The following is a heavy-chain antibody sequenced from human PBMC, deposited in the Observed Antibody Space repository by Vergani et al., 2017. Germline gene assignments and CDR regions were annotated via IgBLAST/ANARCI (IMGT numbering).Heavy chain of an antibody. Sequence: QVQLVQSGAEVKKTGSSVKVSCKASGGTFSSYAISWVRQAPGQGLEWMGRIIPIFGTANYAQKFQGRVTITADESTSTAYMELSSLRSEDTAVYYCARGDSSGYYSSSPNNWFDPWGQGTLVTVSS. D-gene: IGHD3-22*01. CDR3: ARGDSSGYYSSSPNNWFDP. V-gene: IGHV1-69*18. J-gene: IGHJ5*02. CDR2: IIPIFGTA. CDR1: GGTFSSYA.